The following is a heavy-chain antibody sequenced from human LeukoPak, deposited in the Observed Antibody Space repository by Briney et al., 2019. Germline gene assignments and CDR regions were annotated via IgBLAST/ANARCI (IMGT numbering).Heavy chain of an antibody. D-gene: IGHD3-16*01. CDR2: ISSSSSYI. J-gene: IGHJ3*02. V-gene: IGHV3-21*04. Sequence: GGSLRLSCAASGLSFSTYNMNWVRQAPGKGLEWVSSISSSSSYIYYADSVRGRFTISRHNAKNSLYLQMNSLRAEDTALYYCARDLGDAFDIWGQGTMVTVSS. CDR1: GLSFSTYN. CDR3: ARDLGDAFDI.